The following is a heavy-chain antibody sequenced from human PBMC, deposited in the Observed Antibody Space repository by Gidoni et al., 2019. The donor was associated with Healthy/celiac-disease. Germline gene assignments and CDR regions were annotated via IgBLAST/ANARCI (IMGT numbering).Heavy chain of an antibody. D-gene: IGHD5-18*01. CDR1: GFNVSSYA. V-gene: IGHV3-23*01. CDR2: ISGSGGST. Sequence: EVQLLEAGGGLVQPGGALRLSCAASGFNVSSYAMSWVRQAPGKGLEWVSAISGSGGSTYYAASVKVRFTISRDNSKNTLYLQMNSLRAEDTAVYYCAKDRPRDTAMAENDYWGQGTLVTVSS. J-gene: IGHJ4*02. CDR3: AKDRPRDTAMAENDY.